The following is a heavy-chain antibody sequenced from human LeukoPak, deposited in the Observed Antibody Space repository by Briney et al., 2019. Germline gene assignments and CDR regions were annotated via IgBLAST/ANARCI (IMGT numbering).Heavy chain of an antibody. CDR3: ARDGLVVVPVAMEYRNWFDP. J-gene: IGHJ5*02. Sequence: ASVKVSCKASGYTFTSFAMHWVRQAPGQRLEWMGWINADNGYTKYSQKFQGRLTTTRDTSASTAYMELSSLRSEDTAVYYCARDGLVVVPVAMEYRNWFDPWGQGTLVTVSS. D-gene: IGHD2-2*01. CDR2: INADNGYT. CDR1: GYTFTSFA. V-gene: IGHV1-3*01.